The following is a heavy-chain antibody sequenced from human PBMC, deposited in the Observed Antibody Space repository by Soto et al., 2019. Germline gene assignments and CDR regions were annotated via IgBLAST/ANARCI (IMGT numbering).Heavy chain of an antibody. CDR1: GYTFTSYG. CDR2: ISAYNGNT. J-gene: IGHJ4*02. Sequence: ASVKVSCKASGYTFTSYGISWVRQAPGQGLEWMGWISAYNGNTNYTQKLQGRVTMTTDTSNSTAYMELRSLRSDDTAVNDCYRERGTDKANDYWGQGTLVTVSS. V-gene: IGHV1-18*04. CDR3: YRERGTDKANDY. D-gene: IGHD5-18*01.